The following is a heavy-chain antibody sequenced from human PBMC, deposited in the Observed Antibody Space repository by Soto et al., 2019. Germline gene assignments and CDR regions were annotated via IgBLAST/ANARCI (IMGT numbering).Heavy chain of an antibody. CDR2: MNPNSGNT. CDR1: GYTFTSYD. V-gene: IGHV1-8*01. Sequence: ASVKVSCKASGYTFTSYDINWVRQATGQGLEWMGWMNPNSGNTGYAQKFQGRVTMTRNTSISTAYMELSSLRSEDTAVYYCARGLPPFCSSTSCYTRYYYYGMDVWGQGTTVTVSS. J-gene: IGHJ6*02. D-gene: IGHD2-2*02. CDR3: ARGLPPFCSSTSCYTRYYYYGMDV.